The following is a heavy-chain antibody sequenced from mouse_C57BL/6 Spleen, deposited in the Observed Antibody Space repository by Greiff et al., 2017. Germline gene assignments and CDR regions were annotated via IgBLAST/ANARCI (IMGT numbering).Heavy chain of an antibody. CDR2: ISYDGSN. CDR3: ARYGDYWYFDF. J-gene: IGHJ1*03. CDR1: GYSITSGYY. V-gene: IGHV3-6*01. D-gene: IGHD2-13*01. Sequence: EVQRVESGPGLVKPSQSLSLSCSVSGYSITSGYYWYWIRQFPGNKLEWMGYISYDGSNNYNHSLKNRISITRDTSKNQFCLKLNSVTTEDTATYFCARYGDYWYFDFWGTGTTVTVSS.